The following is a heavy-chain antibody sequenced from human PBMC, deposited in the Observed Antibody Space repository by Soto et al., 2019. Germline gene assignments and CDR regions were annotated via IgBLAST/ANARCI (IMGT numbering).Heavy chain of an antibody. D-gene: IGHD3-10*01. V-gene: IGHV1-2*04. J-gene: IGHJ6*02. CDR1: GYTFTGYY. Sequence: QVQLVQSGAEVKKPGASVKVSCKASGYTFTGYYMHWVRQAPGQGLEWMGWINPNSGGTNYAQKFQGWVTMTRDTSISTAYMELSRLRSDDTAVYYCGREGSVDAGGGYGMDVWGQGTTVTVSS. CDR3: GREGSVDAGGGYGMDV. CDR2: INPNSGGT.